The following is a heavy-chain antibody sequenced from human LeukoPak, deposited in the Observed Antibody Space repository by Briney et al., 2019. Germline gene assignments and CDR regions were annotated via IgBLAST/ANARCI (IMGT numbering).Heavy chain of an antibody. CDR2: IYYSGST. CDR1: GGSISSYY. V-gene: IGHV4-59*01. D-gene: IGHD6-13*01. CDR3: ARGYSSSWYYYMDV. Sequence: SETLSLTCTVSGGSISSYYWSWIRQPPGKGLEWIGYIYYSGSTNYNPSLKSRVTISVDTSKNQFSLKLSSVTAAGTAVYYCARGYSSSWYYYMDVWGKGTTVTVSS. J-gene: IGHJ6*03.